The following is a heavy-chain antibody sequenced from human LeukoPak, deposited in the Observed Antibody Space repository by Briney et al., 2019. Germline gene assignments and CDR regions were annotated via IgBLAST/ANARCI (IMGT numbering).Heavy chain of an antibody. CDR3: ATTIAVAGPSRGWFDP. D-gene: IGHD6-19*01. CDR2: IYYSGST. V-gene: IGHV4-39*01. Sequence: TFSSYDMSWIRQPPGKGLEWIGSIYYSGSTYYNPSLKSRVTISVDTSKNQFSLKLSSVTAADTAVYYCATTIAVAGPSRGWFDPWGQGTLVTVSS. J-gene: IGHJ5*02. CDR1: TFSSYD.